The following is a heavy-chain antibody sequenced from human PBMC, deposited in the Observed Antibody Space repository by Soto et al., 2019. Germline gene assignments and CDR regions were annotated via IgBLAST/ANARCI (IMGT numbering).Heavy chain of an antibody. J-gene: IGHJ4*02. CDR1: GFTFNNYG. CDR2: IWHDGSNK. V-gene: IGHV3-33*01. D-gene: IGHD1-26*01. Sequence: QVQLVESGGGVVQPGRSLRLSCAASGFTFNNYGMHWVRQAPGTGLEWVALIWHDGSNKGYADSVKGRFTISSDNSKNTLNLQMNSLRVEDTAVYYCTRAAIKGELLDYWCQGTQVTVSS. CDR3: TRAAIKGELLDY.